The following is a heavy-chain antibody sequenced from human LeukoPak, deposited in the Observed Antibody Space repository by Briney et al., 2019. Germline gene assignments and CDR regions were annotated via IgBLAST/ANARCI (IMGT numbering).Heavy chain of an antibody. Sequence: QTLSLTCTVSSGSISSGDYYWSWIRQPPGKGLEWIGYIYYSGSTYYNPSLKSRVTISVDTSKNQFSLKLSSVTAADTAVYYCARQTFWSGYPPIDYWGQGTLVTVSS. CDR3: ARQTFWSGYPPIDY. V-gene: IGHV4-30-4*08. CDR2: IYYSGST. CDR1: SGSISSGDYY. J-gene: IGHJ4*02. D-gene: IGHD3-3*01.